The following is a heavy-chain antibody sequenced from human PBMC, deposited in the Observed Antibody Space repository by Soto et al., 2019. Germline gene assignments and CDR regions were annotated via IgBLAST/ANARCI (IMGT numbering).Heavy chain of an antibody. Sequence: VGSLRLSCAASGFTVSSNYMSWVRQAPGKGLEWVSVIYSGGSTYYADSVKGRFTISRDNSKNTLYLQMNSLRAEDTAVYYCARDLPPTIYGDYGGFDYWGQGTLVTVSS. V-gene: IGHV3-53*01. CDR2: IYSGGST. J-gene: IGHJ4*02. CDR1: GFTVSSNY. D-gene: IGHD4-17*01. CDR3: ARDLPPTIYGDYGGFDY.